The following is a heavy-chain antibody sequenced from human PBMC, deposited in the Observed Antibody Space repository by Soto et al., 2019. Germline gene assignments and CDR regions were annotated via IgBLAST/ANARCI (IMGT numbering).Heavy chain of an antibody. CDR3: ASVTFGGVVLAH. J-gene: IGHJ4*02. V-gene: IGHV4-4*07. D-gene: IGHD3-16*01. CDR2: MYTNGNT. Sequence: PSETLSLTCTVSGGSISNYYWTWIRQPAGKGLEWIGRMYTNGNTNYNPSLKRRVTISIDTSKKQISLNLTSVTDADTAVYYCASVTFGGVVLAHWGQGTLVTVSS. CDR1: GGSISNYY.